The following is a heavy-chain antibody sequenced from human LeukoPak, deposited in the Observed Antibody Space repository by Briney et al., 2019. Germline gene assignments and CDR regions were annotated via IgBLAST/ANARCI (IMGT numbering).Heavy chain of an antibody. CDR3: ARKKYYFDSSDYFFFDP. V-gene: IGHV4-39*01. J-gene: IGHJ5*02. CDR2: IDSRRNI. D-gene: IGHD3-22*01. Sequence: SETLSLTCTVSYESISSSSHYWGWIRRPPGKGLEWIGSIDSRRNIHSNPSLDSRATISVDTSKNQFSLKLSSVTAADTAVYYCARKKYYFDSSDYFFFDPWGQGILVTVSS. CDR1: YESISSSSHY.